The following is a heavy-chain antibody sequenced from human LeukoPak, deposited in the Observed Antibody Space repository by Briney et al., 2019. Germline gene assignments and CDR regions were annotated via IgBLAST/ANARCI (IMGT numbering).Heavy chain of an antibody. CDR3: ARLWSEGNRENWFDP. Sequence: SETLSLTCTVSGGSISSYYWSWIRQPPGKGLEWIGYIYYSGNTYYNPSLKSRVTISVDTSKNQFSLRLSSVTAADTAVYYCARLWSEGNRENWFDPWGQGTLVTVSS. CDR2: IYYSGNT. J-gene: IGHJ5*02. CDR1: GGSISSYY. V-gene: IGHV4-59*01. D-gene: IGHD3-3*01.